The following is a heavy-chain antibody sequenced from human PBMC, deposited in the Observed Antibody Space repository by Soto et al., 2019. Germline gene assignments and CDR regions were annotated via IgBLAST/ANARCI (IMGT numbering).Heavy chain of an antibody. D-gene: IGHD3-16*01. V-gene: IGHV3-49*04. CDR1: GFTFGDYA. Sequence: PEGSLRLSCIASGFTFGDYAMSWVRLAPGKGLEWIGFIRSRVFGGTADYAASVKGRFTISRDDSKSIAYLQMNSLRTEDTALYYCTRASSLDFDFWGQGTLVTVSS. CDR3: TRASSLDFDF. CDR2: IRSRVFGGTA. J-gene: IGHJ4*02.